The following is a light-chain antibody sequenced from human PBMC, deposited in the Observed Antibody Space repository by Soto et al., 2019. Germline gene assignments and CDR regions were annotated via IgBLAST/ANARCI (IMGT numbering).Light chain of an antibody. CDR1: NSDVGGYNY. CDR2: DVS. J-gene: IGLJ1*01. Sequence: QSVLTQPASVSGSPGQSIAISCTGTNSDVGGYNYVSWYQQHPGKAPKLMIYDVSNRPSGVSDRFSGSKSGNTASLTISGLQAEDEADYSCSSFTASGNYVFGTGTKVPVL. V-gene: IGLV2-14*01. CDR3: SSFTASGNYV.